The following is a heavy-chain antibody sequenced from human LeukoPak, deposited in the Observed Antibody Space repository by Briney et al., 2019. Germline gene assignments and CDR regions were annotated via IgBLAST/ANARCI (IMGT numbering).Heavy chain of an antibody. Sequence: ASVTVSCKASVYTVTSYYMHWVRQAPGQGLEWMGIINPSGGSTSYAQKFQGRVTMTRDTSTSTVYMELSSLRSEDTAVYYCARGEAAGKIDYWGQGTLVTVSS. CDR3: ARGEAAGKIDY. CDR2: INPSGGST. J-gene: IGHJ4*02. V-gene: IGHV1-46*01. CDR1: VYTVTSYY. D-gene: IGHD6-13*01.